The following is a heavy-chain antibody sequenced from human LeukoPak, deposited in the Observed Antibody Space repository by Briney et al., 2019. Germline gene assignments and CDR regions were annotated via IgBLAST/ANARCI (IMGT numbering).Heavy chain of an antibody. CDR1: GYTFTGYY. J-gene: IGHJ4*02. D-gene: IGHD3-9*01. Sequence: GASVEVSCKASGYTFTGYYVHWVRQAPGQGLEWMGWINPNSGGTNYAQKFQGRVTMTRDTSISTAYMELSRLRSDDTAVYYCARGDHYDVLTGFQTPSHLSDYWGQGTLVTVSS. CDR3: ARGDHYDVLTGFQTPSHLSDY. V-gene: IGHV1-2*02. CDR2: INPNSGGT.